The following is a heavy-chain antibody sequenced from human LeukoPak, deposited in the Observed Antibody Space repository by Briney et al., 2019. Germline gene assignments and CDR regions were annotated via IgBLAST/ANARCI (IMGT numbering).Heavy chain of an antibody. CDR1: GFSFSSIA. J-gene: IGHJ4*02. D-gene: IGHD3-16*02. V-gene: IGHV3-23*01. Sequence: PAGNLTLYCAASGFSFSSIAMSWVRQGQGKGLESVLSLSGGGESTYYADYVKGRFTGSRDDSKSTVNLQLNSLRSEDTAGYYCAKDAIGQYRPYYFDCWGQGTLVTVSS. CDR2: LSGGGEST. CDR3: AKDAIGQYRPYYFDC.